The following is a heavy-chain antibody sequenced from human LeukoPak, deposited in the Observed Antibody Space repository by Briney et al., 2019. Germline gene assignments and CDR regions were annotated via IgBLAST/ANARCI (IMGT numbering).Heavy chain of an antibody. Sequence: SETLSLTCAVYGGSFSGYYWSWIRQPPGKGLEWVGEINHSGSTNYNPSLKSRVTISVDTSKNQFSLKLSSVTAADTAVYYCARDPGWYCSSTSCFSYWYFDLWGRGTLVTVSS. CDR3: ARDPGWYCSSTSCFSYWYFDL. D-gene: IGHD2-2*01. CDR2: INHSGST. CDR1: GGSFSGYY. V-gene: IGHV4-34*01. J-gene: IGHJ2*01.